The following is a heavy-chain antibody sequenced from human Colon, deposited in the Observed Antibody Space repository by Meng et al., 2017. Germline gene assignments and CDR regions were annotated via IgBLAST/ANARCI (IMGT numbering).Heavy chain of an antibody. J-gene: IGHJ5*02. V-gene: IGHV1-69*01. D-gene: IGHD4-17*01. CDR2: IIPAFGTT. Sequence: QGQRVQSGAAGKKPGSSVKVSCKASGGTFSGFAMAWLRQAPGQGLEWMGGIIPAFGTTTYARQFEGRLTITADEATSTAYMELSSLTSDDTAVYYCARRPPDYGDYNWFDPWGQGTLVTVSS. CDR3: ARRPPDYGDYNWFDP. CDR1: GGTFSGFA.